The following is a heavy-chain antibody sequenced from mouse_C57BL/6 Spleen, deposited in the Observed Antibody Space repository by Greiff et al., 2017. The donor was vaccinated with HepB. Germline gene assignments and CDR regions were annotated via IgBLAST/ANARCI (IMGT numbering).Heavy chain of an antibody. CDR3: ARWASEDGYYVEGAMDY. J-gene: IGHJ4*01. D-gene: IGHD2-3*01. Sequence: QVQLQQPGAELVMPGASVKLSCKASGYTFTSYWMHWVKQRPGQGLEWIGEIDPSDSYTNYNQKFKGKSTLTVDKSSSTAYMQLSSLTSEDSAVYDCARWASEDGYYVEGAMDYWGQGTSVTVSS. CDR1: GYTFTSYW. CDR2: IDPSDSYT. V-gene: IGHV1-69*01.